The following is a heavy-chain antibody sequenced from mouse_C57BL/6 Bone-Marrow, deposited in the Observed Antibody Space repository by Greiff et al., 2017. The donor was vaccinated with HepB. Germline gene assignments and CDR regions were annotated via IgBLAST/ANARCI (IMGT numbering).Heavy chain of an antibody. Sequence: QVTLKVCGPGILQSSQTLSLTCSFSGFSLSTSGMGVSWIRQPSGKGLEWLAHIYWDDDKRYNPSLKSRLTISKDTSRNQVFLKITSVDTADTATYYCARRDYYGSSSFAYWGQGTLVTVSA. CDR1: GFSLSTSGMG. J-gene: IGHJ3*01. V-gene: IGHV8-12*01. D-gene: IGHD1-1*01. CDR3: ARRDYYGSSSFAY. CDR2: IYWDDDK.